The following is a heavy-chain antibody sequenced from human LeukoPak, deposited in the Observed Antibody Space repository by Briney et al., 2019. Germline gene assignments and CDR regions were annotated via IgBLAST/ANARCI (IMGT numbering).Heavy chain of an antibody. V-gene: IGHV3-23*01. CDR3: VRDKYDSNRSPSDI. Sequence: GGSLRLSCEVSGFNFISYGMSWVRQAPGKGLEWVSLISGSGTRTNYAGSVKGRFTISRDNSKNTVYLQMDSLGAEDTAVYYCVRDKYDSNRSPSDIWGQGTKVTLSS. D-gene: IGHD3-22*01. CDR2: ISGSGTRT. CDR1: GFNFISYG. J-gene: IGHJ3*02.